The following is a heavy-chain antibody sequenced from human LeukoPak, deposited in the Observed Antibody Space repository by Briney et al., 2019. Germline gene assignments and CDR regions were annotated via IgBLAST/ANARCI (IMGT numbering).Heavy chain of an antibody. J-gene: IGHJ4*02. Sequence: ASVKVSCKASGYTFTGYYMHWVRQAPGQGLDWMGWINPNSGGTNYAQKFQGRVTMTRDTSISTAYMELSRLRSDDTAVYYCARERSTNTYYYDSSGYDYWGQGTLVTVSS. CDR2: INPNSGGT. CDR1: GYTFTGYY. D-gene: IGHD3-22*01. CDR3: ARERSTNTYYYDSSGYDY. V-gene: IGHV1-2*02.